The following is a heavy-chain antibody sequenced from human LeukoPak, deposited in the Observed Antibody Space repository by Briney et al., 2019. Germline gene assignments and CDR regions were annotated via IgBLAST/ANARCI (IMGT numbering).Heavy chain of an antibody. Sequence: SETLSLTCSVSGVSITSYYWNWIRQPAGNGLEWIGRIYATGSTNYNPSLKSRVTMSIDTSRNQFSLNLSSVTAADTAVYYCARDKGGTYSRHFDYLGQGTRVTVSS. V-gene: IGHV4-4*07. D-gene: IGHD1-26*01. CDR2: IYATGST. CDR3: ARDKGGTYSRHFDY. CDR1: GVSITSYY. J-gene: IGHJ4*02.